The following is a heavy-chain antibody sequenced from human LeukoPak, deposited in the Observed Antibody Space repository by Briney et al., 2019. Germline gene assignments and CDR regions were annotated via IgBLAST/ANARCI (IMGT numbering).Heavy chain of an antibody. CDR3: ARLVGYALDV. CDR1: GFTFSSYS. Sequence: GGSLRLSCAASGFTFSSYSMNWVRQAPGKGLEWVSSISSSSSFIYYSDSVKGRFTISRDNAKNSLYLQMNSLRAEDTAVYYCARLVGYALDVWGKGTTVTVSS. CDR2: ISSSSSFI. V-gene: IGHV3-21*01. J-gene: IGHJ6*04. D-gene: IGHD3-16*01.